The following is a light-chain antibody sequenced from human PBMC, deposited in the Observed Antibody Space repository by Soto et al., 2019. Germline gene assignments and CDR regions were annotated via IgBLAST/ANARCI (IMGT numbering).Light chain of an antibody. CDR1: SSNIGSNY. CDR3: AAWDDRLSGHV. CDR2: RNN. V-gene: IGLV1-47*01. J-gene: IGLJ1*01. Sequence: QSVLTQPPSASGTPGQRVTFSCSGSSSNIGSNYVFWYQHLPGTAPKLLIYRNNQRPSGVPDRFSGSKSGTSASLAISGLRSADEADYYCAAWDDRLSGHVFGTGTKVTVL.